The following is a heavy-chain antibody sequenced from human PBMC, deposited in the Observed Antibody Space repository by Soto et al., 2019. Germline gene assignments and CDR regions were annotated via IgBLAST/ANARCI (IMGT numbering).Heavy chain of an antibody. CDR1: GFTFSTHA. Sequence: QVQLVESGGGVVQPGRSLRLSCAASGFTFSTHAMHWVRQAPGKGLECVAIVSFDGSNKYYADSVKGRFTISRDNSKNTLYLQLSGLTPENRAFYYCARVQTVITTAGGGRIDRWGQGTLVTVSS. V-gene: IGHV3-30-3*01. CDR3: ARVQTVITTAGGGRIDR. J-gene: IGHJ5*02. D-gene: IGHD6-13*01. CDR2: VSFDGSNK.